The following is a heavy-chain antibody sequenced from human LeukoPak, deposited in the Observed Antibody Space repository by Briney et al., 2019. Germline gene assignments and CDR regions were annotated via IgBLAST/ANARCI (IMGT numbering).Heavy chain of an antibody. CDR2: INTSGATT. V-gene: IGHV1-46*01. CDR1: GYTFSRYY. D-gene: IGHD6-19*01. Sequence: EASVKVSCKTSGYTFSRYYIHWVRQAPGQGLEWMGVINTSGATTRYGQKFKGRVTATRDTSTSTVYMEMSSLNSEDTAVYYCARGLESSGWYGMDVWGQGTTIIVSS. CDR3: ARGLESSGWYGMDV. J-gene: IGHJ6*02.